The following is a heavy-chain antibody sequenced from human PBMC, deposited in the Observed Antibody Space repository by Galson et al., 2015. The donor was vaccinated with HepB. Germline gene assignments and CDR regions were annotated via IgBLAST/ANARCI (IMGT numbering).Heavy chain of an antibody. CDR1: GYTFTGYY. Sequence: SVKVSCKASGYTFTGYYMHWVRQAPGQGLEWMGWINPNSGGTNYAQKFQGRVTMTRDTSISTAYMELSRLRSDDTAVYYCARASYYDFWSGYNSWGQGTLVTVSS. V-gene: IGHV1-2*02. J-gene: IGHJ4*02. CDR3: ARASYYDFWSGYNS. CDR2: INPNSGGT. D-gene: IGHD3-3*01.